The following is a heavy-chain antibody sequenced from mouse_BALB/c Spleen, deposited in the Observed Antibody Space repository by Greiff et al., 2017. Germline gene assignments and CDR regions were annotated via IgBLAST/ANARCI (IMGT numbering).Heavy chain of an antibody. CDR3: ARQDYGNYYYAMDY. Sequence: EVQVVESGGDLVKPGGSLKLSCAASGFTFSSYGMSWVRQTPDKRLEWVATISSGGSYTYYPDSVKGRFTISRDNAKNTLYLQMSSLKSEDTAMYYCARQDYGNYYYAMDYWGQGTSVTVSS. J-gene: IGHJ4*01. V-gene: IGHV5-6*01. D-gene: IGHD2-1*01. CDR1: GFTFSSYG. CDR2: ISSGGSYT.